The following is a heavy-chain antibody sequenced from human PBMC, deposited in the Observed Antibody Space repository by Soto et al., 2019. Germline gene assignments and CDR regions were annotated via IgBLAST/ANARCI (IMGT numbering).Heavy chain of an antibody. D-gene: IGHD6-13*01. J-gene: IGHJ6*02. CDR2: NSGSGGST. CDR1: GFTFSSYA. CDR3: TKEHGAAAWSPRARYYYYGMDV. Sequence: GGSLRLSCAAPGFTFSSYAMSWVRQAPGKGLEWGSANSGSGGSTYYADSGKGRFTISRDNSKNTLYLQMNSLRAEDTAVYYCTKEHGAAAWSPRARYYYYGMDVWGQGATVTVS. V-gene: IGHV3-23*01.